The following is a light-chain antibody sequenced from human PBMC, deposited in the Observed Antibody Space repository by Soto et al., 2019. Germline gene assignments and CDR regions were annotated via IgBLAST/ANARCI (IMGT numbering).Light chain of an antibody. J-gene: IGLJ3*02. CDR1: SGHSSYI. V-gene: IGLV4-60*02. CDR2: VEASGSY. Sequence: QVVLTQSSSASASLGSSVKLTCTLSSGHSSYIIAWHQQQPGKAPRYLMKVEASGSYNKGSGVPDRFSGSSSGADRYVTISNLQFEDEADYYCETWDSNTHWVFGGGTKVTVL. CDR3: ETWDSNTHWV.